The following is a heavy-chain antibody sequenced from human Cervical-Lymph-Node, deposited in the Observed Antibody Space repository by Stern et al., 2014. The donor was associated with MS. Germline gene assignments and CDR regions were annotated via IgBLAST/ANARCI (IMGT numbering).Heavy chain of an antibody. Sequence: ESGPALVKPTQTLTLTCTFSGFSLSTSGMCVSWIRQPPGMALEWLARIDWNDDKYYSTSLKTRLTISKDTSKTQVILTMTSMDPVDTATYYCARTRVGGGHCFDYWGQGTLVTVSS. CDR1: GFSLSTSGMC. CDR2: IDWNDDK. D-gene: IGHD3-16*01. CDR3: ARTRVGGGHCFDY. V-gene: IGHV2-70*11. J-gene: IGHJ4*02.